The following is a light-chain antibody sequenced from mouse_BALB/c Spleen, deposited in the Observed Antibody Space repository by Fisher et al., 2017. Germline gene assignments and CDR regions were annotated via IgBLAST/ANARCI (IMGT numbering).Light chain of an antibody. CDR3: QQRSSYPYT. CDR1: SSVSY. V-gene: IGKV4-57*01. Sequence: IVITQSPAIMSASLGEEITLTCSASSSVSYMHWFQQKPGTSPKLWIYSTSNLASGVPARFSGSGSGTSYSLTISRMEAEDAATYYCQQRSSYPYTFGGGTKLEIK. CDR2: STS. J-gene: IGKJ2*01.